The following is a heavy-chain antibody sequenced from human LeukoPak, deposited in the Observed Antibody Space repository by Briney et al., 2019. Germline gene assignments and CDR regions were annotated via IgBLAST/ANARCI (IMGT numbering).Heavy chain of an antibody. CDR1: RYSISSGYY. CDR2: IYHSGST. V-gene: IGHV4-38-2*01. J-gene: IGHJ4*02. Sequence: SETLSLTCAVSRYSISSGYYWGWIRQPPGKGLEWIGSIYHSGSTYYNPSLKSRVTISVDTSKNQFSLKMSPVTAADTAVYYCASGYNYGYPFDSWGQGTLVTVSS. CDR3: ASGYNYGYPFDS. D-gene: IGHD5-18*01.